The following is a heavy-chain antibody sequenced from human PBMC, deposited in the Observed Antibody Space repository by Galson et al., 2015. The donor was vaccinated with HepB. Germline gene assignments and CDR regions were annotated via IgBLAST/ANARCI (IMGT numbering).Heavy chain of an antibody. J-gene: IGHJ6*03. D-gene: IGHD3-3*01. CDR2: MNTNTGKP. CDR3: ARSPLRFLDWLPYYDYYYMDV. Sequence: SVKVSCKASGYTFTDYVVNWVRQAPGQGLEWMGWMNTNTGKPTYAPGFAGRFVFSLDTSVTTAYLQISSIETDDTAVYYCARSPLRFLDWLPYYDYYYMDVWGEGTTVTVSS. V-gene: IGHV7-4-1*02. CDR1: GYTFTDYV.